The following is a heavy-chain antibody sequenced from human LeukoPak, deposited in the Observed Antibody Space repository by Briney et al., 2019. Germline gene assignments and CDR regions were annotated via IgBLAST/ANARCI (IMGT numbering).Heavy chain of an antibody. CDR1: GGSISSYY. J-gene: IGHJ3*02. Sequence: ETLSLTCTVSGGSISSYYWSWIRQPAGKGLEWIGRIYTSGSTNYNPSLKSRVTMSVDTSKNQFSLKLSSVTAADTAVYYCARDETDAELDAFDIWGQGTMVTVSS. CDR2: IYTSGST. CDR3: ARDETDAELDAFDI. V-gene: IGHV4-4*07. D-gene: IGHD1-26*01.